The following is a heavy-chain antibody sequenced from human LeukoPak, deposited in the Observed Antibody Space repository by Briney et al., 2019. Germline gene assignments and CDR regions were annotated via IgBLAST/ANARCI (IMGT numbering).Heavy chain of an antibody. J-gene: IGHJ4*02. D-gene: IGHD3-3*01. CDR1: GFTFSSYS. Sequence: GGSLRLSCAASGFTFSSYSMNWVRQAPGKGLVWISRINSDASTITYADFVEGRFIMSRDNAKSTIFLQMNSLTAEDTGVYYCVRDVSGHGDYWGQGTLVTVSS. CDR2: INSDASTI. CDR3: VRDVSGHGDY. V-gene: IGHV3-74*03.